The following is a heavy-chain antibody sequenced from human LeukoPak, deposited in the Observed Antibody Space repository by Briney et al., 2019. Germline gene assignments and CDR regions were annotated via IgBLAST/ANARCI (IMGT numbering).Heavy chain of an antibody. CDR1: GGTFSDYA. CDR3: AGIPVFGVVLHQEPV. Sequence: ASVKVSCKASGGTFSDYALNWVRQAPGQGLEWMGVFIPILDTANSTQKFQGRLTITADISTNTVYMELSSLRFDDTAVYFCAGIPVFGVVLHQEPVWGKGTTVTVSS. CDR2: FIPILDTA. V-gene: IGHV1-69*10. J-gene: IGHJ6*03. D-gene: IGHD3-3*01.